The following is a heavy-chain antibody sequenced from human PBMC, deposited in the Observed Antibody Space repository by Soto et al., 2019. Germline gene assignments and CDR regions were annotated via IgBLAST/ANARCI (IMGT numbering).Heavy chain of an antibody. Sequence: QVQLVESGGGVVQPGRSLRLSCAASGFTFSSYAMHWVRQAPGKGLEWVTVIWYDGSNKYYADSVKGRFTVSRDNSKNTLYLQMNSLRAEDTVVYYCARDRVEVWGQGTLVTVSS. CDR1: GFTFSSYA. D-gene: IGHD3-10*01. J-gene: IGHJ4*02. V-gene: IGHV3-33*01. CDR2: IWYDGSNK. CDR3: ARDRVEV.